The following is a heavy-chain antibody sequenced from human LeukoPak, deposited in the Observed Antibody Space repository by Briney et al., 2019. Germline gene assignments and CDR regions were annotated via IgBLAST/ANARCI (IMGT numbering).Heavy chain of an antibody. D-gene: IGHD3-10*01. J-gene: IGHJ4*02. CDR3: AKKSRGSGSYYGDY. Sequence: GGSLRLSCAASGFTFSSYGMSWVRQAPGKGLEWVSAISGSGGSTYYADSMKGRFTISRDNSKNTLYLQMNSLRAEDTAVYYCAKKSRGSGSYYGDYWGQGILVTVSS. CDR1: GFTFSSYG. CDR2: ISGSGGST. V-gene: IGHV3-23*01.